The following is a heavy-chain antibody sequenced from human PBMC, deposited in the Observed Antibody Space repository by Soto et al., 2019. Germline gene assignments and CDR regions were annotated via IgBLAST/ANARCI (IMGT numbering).Heavy chain of an antibody. CDR2: IYYSGST. CDR3: ARHIGRGWNSYYYGMDV. CDR1: GGSISSSSYY. J-gene: IGHJ6*02. D-gene: IGHD6-19*01. Sequence: SETLSLTCTVSGGSISSSSYYWGWIRQPPGKGLEWIGSIYYSGSTYYNPSLKSRVTISVDTSKNQFSLKLTSVTAADTAKYYCARHIGRGWNSYYYGMDVWGQGTKVTVYS. V-gene: IGHV4-39*01.